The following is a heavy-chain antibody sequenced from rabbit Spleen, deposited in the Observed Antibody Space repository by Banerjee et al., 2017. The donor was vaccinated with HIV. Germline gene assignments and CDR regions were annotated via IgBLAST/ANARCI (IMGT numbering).Heavy chain of an antibody. CDR3: ARDTATSFSTYGMDL. CDR1: GFPFSNKAV. V-gene: IGHV1S45*01. Sequence: QEQLEESGGGLVKPEGSLTLTCKASGFPFSNKAVMCWVRQAPGKGLEWIACTVGGRSTFTYYASWAKGRFTISKASSTTVTLQMTSLTAADTATYFCARDTATSFSTYGMDLWGQGTLVTVS. CDR2: TVGGRSTFT. J-gene: IGHJ6*01. D-gene: IGHD1-1*01.